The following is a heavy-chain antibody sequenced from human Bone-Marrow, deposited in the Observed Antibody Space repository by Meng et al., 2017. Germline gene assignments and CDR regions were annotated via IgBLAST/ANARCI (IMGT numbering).Heavy chain of an antibody. Sequence: SVKVSCKASGGSFSSYTVSWVRQAPGQGLEWMGRIIPIVGLTYYAQNFQDRVTITADKSTSTIYIELSSLRSEDTAVYYCARTVYEHSDYYAFDIWGQGTMVTVSS. J-gene: IGHJ3*02. CDR1: GGSFSSYT. CDR3: ARTVYEHSDYYAFDI. D-gene: IGHD5/OR15-5a*01. CDR2: IIPIVGLT. V-gene: IGHV1-69*02.